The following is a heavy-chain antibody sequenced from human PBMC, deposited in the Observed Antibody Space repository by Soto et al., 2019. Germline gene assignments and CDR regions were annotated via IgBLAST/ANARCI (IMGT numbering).Heavy chain of an antibody. J-gene: IGHJ6*02. Sequence: QVQLVQSGAEVKKPGASVKVSCNASGYSFTSYGISWVRQAPGQGLEWMGWISPYSGHTKDAQKVQGRVTLTTETSTGTAYMELRSLASDDTAVYYCARDRCTTAKCYTHHLDVWGQGTTVIVSS. CDR2: ISPYSGHT. CDR1: GYSFTSYG. V-gene: IGHV1-18*04. CDR3: ARDRCTTAKCYTHHLDV. D-gene: IGHD2-8*01.